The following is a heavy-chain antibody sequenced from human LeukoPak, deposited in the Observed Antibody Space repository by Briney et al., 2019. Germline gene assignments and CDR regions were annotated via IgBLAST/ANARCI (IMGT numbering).Heavy chain of an antibody. CDR3: ARDREIAVASYCDY. D-gene: IGHD6-19*01. Sequence: SETLSLTCTVSGGSISSYYWSWIRQPAGKGLEWIGRIYTSGSTNYNPSLKSRVTMSVDTSKNQFSLKLSSVTAADTAVYYCARDREIAVASYCDYWGQGTLVTVSS. V-gene: IGHV4-4*07. CDR1: GGSISSYY. CDR2: IYTSGST. J-gene: IGHJ4*02.